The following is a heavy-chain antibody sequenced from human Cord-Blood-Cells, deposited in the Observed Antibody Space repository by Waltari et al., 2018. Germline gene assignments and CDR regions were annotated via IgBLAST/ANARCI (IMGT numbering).Heavy chain of an antibody. CDR3: ASCGSCYRGAHDALDI. V-gene: IGHV5-51*01. CDR1: EAVLTAYW. Sequence: VRLVQSGAEVNRPGEARQLPCAGPEAVLTAYWTGCGRQRPGKGLEWMGIIYPGDSDTRYSPSFQCQVTISADKSISTAYLQWSSLKAADTAMYYCASCGSCYRGAHDALDIWGQGTMDTVAS. J-gene: IGHJ3*02. CDR2: IYPGDSDT. D-gene: IGHD2-15*01.